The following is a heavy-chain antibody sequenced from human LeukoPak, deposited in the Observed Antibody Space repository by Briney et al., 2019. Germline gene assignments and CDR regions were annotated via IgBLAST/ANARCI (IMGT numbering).Heavy chain of an antibody. CDR1: GGSFSGYY. V-gene: IGHV4-34*01. CDR3: ARGAGFYGSGIYDRNLYYYYGMDV. Sequence: SETLSLTCAVYGGSFSGYYWSWIRQPPGKGLEWIGKINHSGSTNYNPSLKSRVTISVDTSKNQLSLKLSSVTAADTAVYYCARGAGFYGSGIYDRNLYYYYGMDVWGKGTTVTVSS. J-gene: IGHJ6*04. D-gene: IGHD3-10*01. CDR2: INHSGST.